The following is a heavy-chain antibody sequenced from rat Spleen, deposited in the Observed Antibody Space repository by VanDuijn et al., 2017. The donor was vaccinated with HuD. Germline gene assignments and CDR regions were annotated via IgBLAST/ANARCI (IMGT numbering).Heavy chain of an antibody. CDR3: AKEGDGGYSSYPNWFAY. V-gene: IGHV5S13*01. CDR1: GFTYSNYV. J-gene: IGHJ3*01. D-gene: IGHD1-8*01. CDR2: ISTGVGKT. Sequence: EVQLVESGGGLVQPGRSLKLSCAASGFTYSNYVMAWFRQAPTKGLEWVASISTGVGKTYYRDTVKGRVTISRDYAKNTLYLQMDSLRSEDTATYYCAKEGDGGYSSYPNWFAYWGQGTLVTVSS.